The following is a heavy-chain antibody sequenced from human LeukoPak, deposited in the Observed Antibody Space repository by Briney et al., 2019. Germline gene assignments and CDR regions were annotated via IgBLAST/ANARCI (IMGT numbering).Heavy chain of an antibody. CDR1: GYTFTGYY. CDR3: AREREGGGHCSSTSCQNYYYGMDV. D-gene: IGHD2-2*01. CDR2: INPNTGGT. J-gene: IGHJ6*02. Sequence: ASVKVSCKASGYTFTGYYMHWVRQAPGQGLEWMGWINPNTGGTNYAQKFQGRVTMTRDTSISTAYMELSRLRSDDTAVYYCAREREGGGHCSSTSCQNYYYGMDVWGQGTTVTVSS. V-gene: IGHV1-2*02.